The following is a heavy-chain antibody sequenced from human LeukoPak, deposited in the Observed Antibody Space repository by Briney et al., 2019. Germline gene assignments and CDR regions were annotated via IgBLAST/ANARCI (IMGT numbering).Heavy chain of an antibody. Sequence: GGSLRLSCSASGFTFSTFPMHWVRQAPGKGLEYFSAISRNGDTTYYADSVKGRFTISRDKSKNTLYLQMSSLRPEDTAVYYCVKALTDDAFDIWGQGTVVTVSS. CDR3: VKALTDDAFDI. CDR2: ISRNGDTT. J-gene: IGHJ3*02. V-gene: IGHV3-64D*06. CDR1: GFTFSTFP.